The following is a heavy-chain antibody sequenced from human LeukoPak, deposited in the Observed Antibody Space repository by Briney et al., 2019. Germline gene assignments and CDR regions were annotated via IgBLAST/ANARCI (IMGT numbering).Heavy chain of an antibody. CDR3: AKDSYVWGSYRYWFDY. CDR2: ISGSGGST. D-gene: IGHD3-16*02. J-gene: IGHJ4*02. V-gene: IGHV3-23*01. CDR1: GFTFSSYA. Sequence: PGGSLRLSCAASGFTFSSYAMSWVRQAPGKGLEWISAISGSGGSTYYADSVKGRFTISRDNSKNTLYLQMNSLRAEDTAVYYCAKDSYVWGSYRYWFDYWGQGTLVTVSS.